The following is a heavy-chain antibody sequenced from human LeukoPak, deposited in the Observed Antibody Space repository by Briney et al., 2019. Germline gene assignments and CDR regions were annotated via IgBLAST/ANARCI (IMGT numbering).Heavy chain of an antibody. CDR1: RGSISDYY. Sequence: SETLSLTCTVSRGSISDYYWSWIRQPPGEGLEWIGYIYYSGSTNYNPSLKSRVTISVDTSKNQFSLKLSSVTAADTAVYYCARELELSPFFDYWGQGTLVTVSS. CDR2: IYYSGST. CDR3: ARELELSPFFDY. J-gene: IGHJ4*02. V-gene: IGHV4-59*01. D-gene: IGHD1-7*01.